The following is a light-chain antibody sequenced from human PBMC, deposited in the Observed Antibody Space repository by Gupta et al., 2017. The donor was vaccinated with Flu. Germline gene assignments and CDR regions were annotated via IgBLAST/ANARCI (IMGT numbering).Light chain of an antibody. CDR3: KQSKRTPYT. CDR1: NGVSNY. J-gene: IGKJ2*01. V-gene: IGKV1-39*01. Sequence: RGTSACLVSNGVSNYVTWYQQKPGKSPNRLIYGASIRECGVPERFSGSGYGTYFTLTISSLQAEDFAVYYCKQSKRTPYTFGQGTKVEVK. CDR2: GAS.